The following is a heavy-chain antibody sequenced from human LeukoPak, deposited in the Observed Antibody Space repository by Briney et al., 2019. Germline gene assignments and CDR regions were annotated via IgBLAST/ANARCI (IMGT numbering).Heavy chain of an antibody. CDR2: IFPADSST. Sequence: GESLKISCQGSGYNFRSSWVAWVRQAPGKGLEWMGIIFPADSSTRYSPSFQGQVTISADKSISTAYLHWSSLKASDSALYYCASRNSASYWYFDIWGRGTRVTVSS. CDR1: GYNFRSSW. J-gene: IGHJ2*01. D-gene: IGHD3-16*01. CDR3: ASRNSASYWYFDI. V-gene: IGHV5-51*01.